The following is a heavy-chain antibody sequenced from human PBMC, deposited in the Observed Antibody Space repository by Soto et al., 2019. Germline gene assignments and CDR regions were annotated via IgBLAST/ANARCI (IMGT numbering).Heavy chain of an antibody. CDR2: IWNDGSQK. V-gene: IGHV3-33*01. J-gene: IGHJ6*02. Sequence: PGGSLRLSCAASGFSFSAYGMHWVRQAPGKGLEWVALIWNDGSQKEHADSVKGRFTISRDNSKNTLYLQMISLRADDTGVYYCARDLMGVLEGTDYNGMDVWGQGTTVTVSS. CDR3: ARDLMGVLEGTDYNGMDV. D-gene: IGHD3-10*01. CDR1: GFSFSAYG.